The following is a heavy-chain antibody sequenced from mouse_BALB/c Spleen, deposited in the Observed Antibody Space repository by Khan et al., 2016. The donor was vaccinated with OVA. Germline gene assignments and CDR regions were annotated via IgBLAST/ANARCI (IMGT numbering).Heavy chain of an antibody. Sequence: EVMLVESGGDLVRPGGSLKLSCAASGFSFSSYSMSWVRQTPDKRLEWVATISSGGDYTYYPDSVKGRFTISRDNAKNTLYLHMSSLKSEDTARYYCASHLTGSFAYWGQGTLVTVSA. CDR1: GFSFSSYS. J-gene: IGHJ3*01. V-gene: IGHV5-6*01. CDR2: ISSGGDYT. D-gene: IGHD4-1*01. CDR3: ASHLTGSFAY.